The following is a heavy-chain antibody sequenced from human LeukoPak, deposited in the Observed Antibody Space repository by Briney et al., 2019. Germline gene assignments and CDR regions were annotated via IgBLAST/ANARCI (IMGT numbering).Heavy chain of an antibody. CDR3: ARVPWSSVTILDY. J-gene: IGHJ4*02. Sequence: GGSLRLSCAASGFTFSNYGMHWVRQAPGKGLEWVAFIRYDGSNKYYADSVKGRFAISRDNSKNTLYLQMNSLRAEDTAVYYCARVPWSSVTILDYWGQGTLVTVSS. CDR1: GFTFSNYG. D-gene: IGHD3-10*01. CDR2: IRYDGSNK. V-gene: IGHV3-30*02.